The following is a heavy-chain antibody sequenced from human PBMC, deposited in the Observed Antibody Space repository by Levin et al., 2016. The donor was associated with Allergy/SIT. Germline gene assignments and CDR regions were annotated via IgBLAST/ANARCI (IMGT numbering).Heavy chain of an antibody. D-gene: IGHD4/OR15-4a*01. CDR3: ATDPNLPSIDY. Sequence: GGSLRLSCAASRFAFSSCAMCWVRQAPGKGLEWVSAISGSGTNTWYAGSVKGRFTISRDNSKNTLYLQMNSLRAEDTAVYYCATDPNLPSIDYWGQGTLVTVSS. V-gene: IGHV3-23*01. J-gene: IGHJ4*02. CDR2: ISGSGTNT. CDR1: RFAFSSCA.